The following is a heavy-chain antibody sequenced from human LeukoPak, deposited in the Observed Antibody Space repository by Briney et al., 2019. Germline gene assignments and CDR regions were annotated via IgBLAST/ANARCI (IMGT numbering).Heavy chain of an antibody. V-gene: IGHV6-1*01. CDR2: TYYRSDWYN. CDR3: VRAKPEIGGFDS. J-gene: IGHJ4*02. Sequence: SQTLSLTCAISGDSVSSNSAAWNWIRQSPSRGLEWLGRTYYRSDWYNDYAVSVKSRITINPDTSKNQFSLQLTSVTPEDTAVYYCVRAKPEIGGFDSWGQGTLVTVSS. CDR1: GDSVSSNSAA. D-gene: IGHD3-16*01.